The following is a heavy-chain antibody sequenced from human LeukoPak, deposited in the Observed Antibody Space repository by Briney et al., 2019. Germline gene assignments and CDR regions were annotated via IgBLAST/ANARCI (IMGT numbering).Heavy chain of an antibody. CDR3: AKSRSDVVDY. CDR1: GFTFSSYG. Sequence: GGSLRLSCAASGFTFSSYGMHGVRQAPGKGLEWVAVISYDGSNKYYADSVKGRFTISRDNSKNTLYLQMNSLRAEDTAVYYCAKSRSDVVDYWGQGTLVTVSS. J-gene: IGHJ4*02. D-gene: IGHD3-3*01. V-gene: IGHV3-30*18. CDR2: ISYDGSNK.